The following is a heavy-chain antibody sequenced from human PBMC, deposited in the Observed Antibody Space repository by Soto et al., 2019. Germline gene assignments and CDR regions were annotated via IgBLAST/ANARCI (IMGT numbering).Heavy chain of an antibody. V-gene: IGHV3-23*01. CDR3: AKDTDPIAEWDY. Sequence: GSLRLSCATSGFTFSSYAMSWVRQAPGKGLEWVSAISGSGGSTYYADSVKGRFTISRDNSKNTLYLQMNSLRAEDTAVYYCAKDTDPIAEWDYWGQGTLVTVSS. J-gene: IGHJ4*02. CDR2: ISGSGGST. CDR1: GFTFSSYA. D-gene: IGHD6-13*01.